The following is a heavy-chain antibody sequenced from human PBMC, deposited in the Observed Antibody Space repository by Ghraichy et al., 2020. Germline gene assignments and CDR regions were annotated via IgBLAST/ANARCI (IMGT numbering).Heavy chain of an antibody. CDR1: GFTFSSYG. V-gene: IGHV3-30*18. CDR3: AKDPLDTAMAADAFDI. CDR2: ISYDGSNK. J-gene: IGHJ3*02. Sequence: GGSLRLSCAASGFTFSSYGMHWVRQAPGKGLEWVAVISYDGSNKYYADSVKGRFTISRDNSKNTLYLQMNSLRAEDTAVYYCAKDPLDTAMAADAFDIWGQGTMVTVSS. D-gene: IGHD5-18*01.